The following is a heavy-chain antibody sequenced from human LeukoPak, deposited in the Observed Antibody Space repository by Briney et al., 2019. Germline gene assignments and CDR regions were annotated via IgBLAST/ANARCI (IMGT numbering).Heavy chain of an antibody. Sequence: GGSLRLSCTASGFTFGDYAMSWFRQAPGKGLEWVGFIRSKAYGGTTEYAASVKGRFTISRDDSKSIAYLQMNSLKTEDTAVYYCTRLTYYYDSSGLLSDYWGQGTLVTVSS. CDR2: IRSKAYGGTT. V-gene: IGHV3-49*03. CDR1: GFTFGDYA. J-gene: IGHJ4*02. D-gene: IGHD3-22*01. CDR3: TRLTYYYDSSGLLSDY.